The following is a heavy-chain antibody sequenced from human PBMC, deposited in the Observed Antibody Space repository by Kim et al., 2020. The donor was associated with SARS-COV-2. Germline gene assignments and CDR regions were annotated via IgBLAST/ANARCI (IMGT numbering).Heavy chain of an antibody. CDR2: INHSGST. J-gene: IGHJ6*01. CDR3: ARAELYYGSGSYMFPYYY. Sequence: SETLSLTCAVYGGSFSGYYWSWIRQPPGKGLEWIGEINHSGSTNYNPSLKSRVTISVDTSKNQFSLKLSSVTAADTAVYYCARAELYYGSGSYMFPYYY. CDR1: GGSFSGYY. D-gene: IGHD3-10*01. V-gene: IGHV4-34*01.